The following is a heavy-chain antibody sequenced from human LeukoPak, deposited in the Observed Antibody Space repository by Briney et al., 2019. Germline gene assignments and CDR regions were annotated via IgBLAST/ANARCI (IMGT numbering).Heavy chain of an antibody. CDR2: IYTSGRT. Sequence: SQTLSLTCAVSDGSISSDTFSWNWIRQPAGRGLEWIGRIYTSGRTNYNPSLKSRVTMSLDTSKNQISLKLSSVTAADTAVYYCARGKRGYDILTGYSQYNYFDPWGQGTLVTVSS. J-gene: IGHJ5*02. D-gene: IGHD3-9*01. V-gene: IGHV4-61*02. CDR1: DGSISSDTFS. CDR3: ARGKRGYDILTGYSQYNYFDP.